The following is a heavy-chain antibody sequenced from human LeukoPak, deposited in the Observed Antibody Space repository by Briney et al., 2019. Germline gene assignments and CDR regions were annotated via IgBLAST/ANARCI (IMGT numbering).Heavy chain of an antibody. CDR2: IYYSGST. CDR3: AIYDYGDYGLYDY. D-gene: IGHD4-17*01. CDR1: GGSISSSSYY. Sequence: SETPSLTCTVSGGSISSSSYYWGWIRQPPGKGLEWIGSIYYSGSTYYNPSLKSRVTISVDTSKNQFSLKLSSVTAADTAVYYCAIYDYGDYGLYDYWGQGTLVTVSS. J-gene: IGHJ4*02. V-gene: IGHV4-39*05.